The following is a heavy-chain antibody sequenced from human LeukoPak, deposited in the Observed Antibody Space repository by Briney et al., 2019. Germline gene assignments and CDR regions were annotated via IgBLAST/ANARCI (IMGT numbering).Heavy chain of an antibody. Sequence: GASVKVSCKASGYTFTGYYIHWVRQAPGQGREWMGWINPNRGGTSYAPSFQGRGTMTRDTSTSTAYMELSRLRSDDTAVYYCARVLVIKEPADSFQHWGQGTLVTVSS. CDR2: INPNRGGT. D-gene: IGHD3-22*01. CDR3: ARVLVIKEPADSFQH. V-gene: IGHV1-2*02. J-gene: IGHJ1*01. CDR1: GYTFTGYY.